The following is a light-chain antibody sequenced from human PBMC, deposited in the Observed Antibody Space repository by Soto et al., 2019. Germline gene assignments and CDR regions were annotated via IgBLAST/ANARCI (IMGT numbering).Light chain of an antibody. CDR1: QGISNY. V-gene: IGKV1-27*01. CDR2: AAS. CDR3: QKYNSAPRT. Sequence: DIHMTQSPSSLSASVGDRVTMTCLASQGISNYLAWYQQKPGKVPKLLIYAASTLQSGVPSRFSGSGSGTDFTLTISSLQPEDVATYYCQKYNSAPRTFGQGTKVDIK. J-gene: IGKJ1*01.